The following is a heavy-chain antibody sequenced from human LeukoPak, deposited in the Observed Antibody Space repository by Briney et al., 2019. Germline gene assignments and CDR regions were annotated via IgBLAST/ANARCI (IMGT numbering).Heavy chain of an antibody. V-gene: IGHV3-23*01. D-gene: IGHD3-22*01. CDR3: AKDLLQTFFFDSSGYYSDAFGM. CDR2: ISGSGDNT. J-gene: IGHJ3*02. Sequence: GGSLRLSCAASEFTFSNFAMSWVRQAPAKGLEWVSTISGSGDNTYYADSVKGRFTISRDNSKNTLSLHMNTLRAEDTAVYYCAKDLLQTFFFDSSGYYSDAFGMWGQGTMVTVSP. CDR1: EFTFSNFA.